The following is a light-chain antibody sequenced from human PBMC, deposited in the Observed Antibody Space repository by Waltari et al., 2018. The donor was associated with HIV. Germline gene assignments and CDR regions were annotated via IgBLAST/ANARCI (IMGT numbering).Light chain of an antibody. CDR1: SSDVGGYNY. Sequence: QSALTQPASVSGSPGQSITHSCTGTSSDVGGYNYVSWYQQHPGKAPKLMIYEVGNRPSGVSNRFSGSKSGNTASLTISGLQAEDEADYYCSSYTSSSTLVVFGGGTKLTVL. CDR2: EVG. V-gene: IGLV2-14*01. J-gene: IGLJ2*01. CDR3: SSYTSSSTLVV.